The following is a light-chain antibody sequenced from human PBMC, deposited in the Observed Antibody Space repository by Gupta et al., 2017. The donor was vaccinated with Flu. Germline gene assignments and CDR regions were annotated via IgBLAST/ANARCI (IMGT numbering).Light chain of an antibody. Sequence: QSVLTQPPSASGTPGQRVTISCSGSSSSIGSNYVYWYQQLPGTAPKLLIYRNNQRPSGVPDRFAGSESGSSAALAISGLRSEDEADYYCAAWDDSLSGPMVFGGGTKLTVL. V-gene: IGLV1-47*01. CDR1: SSSIGSNY. J-gene: IGLJ2*01. CDR3: AAWDDSLSGPMV. CDR2: RNN.